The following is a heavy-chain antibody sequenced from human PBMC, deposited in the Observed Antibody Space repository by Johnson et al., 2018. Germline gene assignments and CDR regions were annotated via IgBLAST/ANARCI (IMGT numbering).Heavy chain of an antibody. CDR2: ISKDGSEK. CDR1: GFTFSNYW. Sequence: EVQLVEAGGGLVQPGGSLKLCCAASGFTFSNYWMNWVRQAPGKGLEWVAHISKDGSEKNYVDSVKGRFTITRDKAKNTRYPQMNSLRAEDTAVYYCAGSTGWFLGGSWGQGTLVTVSS. CDR3: AGSTGWFLGGS. J-gene: IGHJ5*02. V-gene: IGHV3-7*01. D-gene: IGHD6-19*01.